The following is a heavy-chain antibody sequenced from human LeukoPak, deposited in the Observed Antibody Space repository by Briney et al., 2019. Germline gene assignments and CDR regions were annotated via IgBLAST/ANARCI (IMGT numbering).Heavy chain of an antibody. CDR2: FSGSGDGT. V-gene: IGHV3-23*01. J-gene: IGHJ5*02. D-gene: IGHD3-22*01. Sequence: PGGSLRLSCGASGLTFSSYAMYWVRQAPGKGLEWVSAFSGSGDGTYYADFVKGRFTISRDNSKNTLYLQMNSLRAEDTAVYYCAKAGPSYYYDSSGYYHWGQGTLVTVSS. CDR1: GLTFSSYA. CDR3: AKAGPSYYYDSSGYYH.